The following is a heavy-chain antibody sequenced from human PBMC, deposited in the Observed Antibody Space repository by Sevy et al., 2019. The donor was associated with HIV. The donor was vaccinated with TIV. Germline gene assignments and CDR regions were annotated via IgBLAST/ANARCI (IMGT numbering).Heavy chain of an antibody. V-gene: IGHV3-30*04. CDR1: GFTFSSYA. CDR3: ARDFTGYNGMDV. CDR2: ISYHGRNK. J-gene: IGHJ6*02. Sequence: GGSLRLSCAASGFTFSSYAMHWVRQAPGKGLEWVAVISYHGRNKFYGRTVEGRFTISRDNSKKTLYLQMNSLTTEDTAVYYCARDFTGYNGMDVWGQGTMVTVSS. D-gene: IGHD3-9*01.